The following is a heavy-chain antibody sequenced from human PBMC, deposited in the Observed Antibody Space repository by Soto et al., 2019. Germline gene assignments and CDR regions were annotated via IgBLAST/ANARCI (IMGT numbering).Heavy chain of an antibody. CDR1: GYTFTSYG. V-gene: IGHV1-18*01. J-gene: IGHJ6*02. D-gene: IGHD4-17*01. CDR3: ARVSGGGTTVTTGDDYYYYGMDV. Sequence: QVQLVQSGAEVKKPGASVKVSCKASGYTFTSYGISWVRQAPGQGLEWMGWISAYNGNTNYAQKLQGRVTMTTDTSTSTGYMELRSLRSDDTAVYYCARVSGGGTTVTTGDDYYYYGMDVWGQGTTVTVSS. CDR2: ISAYNGNT.